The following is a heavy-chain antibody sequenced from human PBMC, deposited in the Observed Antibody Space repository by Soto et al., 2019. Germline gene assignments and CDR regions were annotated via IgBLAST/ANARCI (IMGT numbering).Heavy chain of an antibody. J-gene: IGHJ4*02. Sequence: GASVKVSCKASGYTFNTYVMHWVRQAPGQRLEWMGWINPGNGNAEFSQKFQGRITISRDTSASTVYMELSSLRSEDTAVYYCARDARYDILTGYLDYWGQGTLVTVSS. CDR2: INPGNGNA. CDR1: GYTFNTYV. V-gene: IGHV1-3*01. CDR3: ARDARYDILTGYLDY. D-gene: IGHD3-9*01.